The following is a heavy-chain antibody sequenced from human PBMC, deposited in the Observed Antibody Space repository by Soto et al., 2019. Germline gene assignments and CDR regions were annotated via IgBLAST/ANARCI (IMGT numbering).Heavy chain of an antibody. CDR3: AKEIQLWFVYYYYGMDV. D-gene: IGHD5-18*01. CDR2: ISYDGSNK. V-gene: IGHV3-30*18. J-gene: IGHJ6*02. CDR1: VFTFSSYG. Sequence: PGGSLRLSCAASVFTFSSYGMHWVRQAPGNGLEWVAVISYDGSNKYYADSVKGRFTISRDNSKNTLYLQMNSLRAEDTAVYYCAKEIQLWFVYYYYGMDVWGQGT.